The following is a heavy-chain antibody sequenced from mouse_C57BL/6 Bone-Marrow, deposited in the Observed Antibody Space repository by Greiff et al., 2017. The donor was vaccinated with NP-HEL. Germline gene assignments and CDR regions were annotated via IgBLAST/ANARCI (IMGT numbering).Heavy chain of an antibody. CDR2: INPNNGGT. Sequence: EVQLQQSGPELVKPGASVKMSCKASGYKFNDYYMNWVKQSPGQSLEWIGDINPNNGGTSYNQKFKGKATLTVDKSSSTAYMQLRSLTSEDSAVYYCARTTYDSPWFAYWGQGTLVTVSA. D-gene: IGHD2-12*01. J-gene: IGHJ3*01. V-gene: IGHV1-26*01. CDR3: ARTTYDSPWFAY. CDR1: GYKFNDYY.